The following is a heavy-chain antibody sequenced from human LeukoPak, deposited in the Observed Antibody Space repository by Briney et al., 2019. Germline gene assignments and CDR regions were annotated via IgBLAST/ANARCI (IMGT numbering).Heavy chain of an antibody. D-gene: IGHD1-26*01. CDR2: ISAYNGNT. CDR3: ARGSLGEGVTNPTYYYYGMDV. Sequence: ASVKVSCKASGYTFTSYGISWVRQAPGQGLEWMGWISAYNGNTNYAQKLQGRVTMTTDTSTSTAYMELRSLRSDDTAVYYCARGSLGEGVTNPTYYYYGMDVWGQGTTVTVSS. V-gene: IGHV1-18*01. CDR1: GYTFTSYG. J-gene: IGHJ6*02.